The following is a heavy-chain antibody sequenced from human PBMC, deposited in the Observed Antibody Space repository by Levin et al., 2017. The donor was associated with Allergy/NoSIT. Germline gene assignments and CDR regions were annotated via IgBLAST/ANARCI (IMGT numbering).Heavy chain of an antibody. CDR1: GYTFTGYY. CDR2: INPNSGGT. Sequence: ASVKVSCKASGYTFTGYYMHWVRQAPGQGLEWMGRINPNSGGTNYAQKFQGRVTMTRDTSISTAYMEMSRLRSDDTAVYFCTRGPPGLAVADYWGQGTLVTVSS. J-gene: IGHJ4*02. V-gene: IGHV1-2*06. CDR3: TRGPPGLAVADY. D-gene: IGHD6-19*01.